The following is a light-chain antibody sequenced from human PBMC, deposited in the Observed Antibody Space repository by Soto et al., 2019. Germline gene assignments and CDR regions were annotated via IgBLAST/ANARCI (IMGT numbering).Light chain of an antibody. CDR3: QQRSDWPWT. Sequence: PDSLSLSPGERGTLSCRASESVTNYLAWYQQKPGQAPRLLVYDVSNRATGIPARFSGGGSGTDFTLTISNLEPEDFAVYYCQQRSDWPWTFGQGTKVDIK. J-gene: IGKJ1*01. CDR2: DVS. V-gene: IGKV3-11*01. CDR1: ESVTNY.